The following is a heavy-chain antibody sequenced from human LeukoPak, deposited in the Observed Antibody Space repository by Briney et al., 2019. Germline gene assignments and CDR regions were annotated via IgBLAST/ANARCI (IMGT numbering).Heavy chain of an antibody. CDR2: ISAYNGNT. CDR3: ARELLWFGEPKGAFDI. Sequence: ASVKVSCKASGYTFTSYGISWVRQAPGQGLEWMGWISAYNGNTNYAQKLQGRVTMTTDTFTSTAYMELRSLRSDDTAVYYCARELLWFGEPKGAFDIWGQGTMVTVSS. D-gene: IGHD3-10*01. J-gene: IGHJ3*02. CDR1: GYTFTSYG. V-gene: IGHV1-18*04.